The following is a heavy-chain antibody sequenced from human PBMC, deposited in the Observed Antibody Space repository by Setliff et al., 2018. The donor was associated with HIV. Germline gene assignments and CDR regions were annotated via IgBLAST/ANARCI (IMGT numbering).Heavy chain of an antibody. CDR2: ISSSGSYI. J-gene: IGHJ4*02. CDR1: GFTFIDYA. V-gene: IGHV3-21*04. D-gene: IGHD4-17*01. CDR3: ARDKDEDYGSTSFDY. Sequence: PGGSLRLSCAASGFTFIDYALNWVRQAPGKGLEWVSSISSSGSYIYYAPSLKGRFTISRDYASNSLYLEMNSLRPEDTAVYYCARDKDEDYGSTSFDYWGQGILVTVSS.